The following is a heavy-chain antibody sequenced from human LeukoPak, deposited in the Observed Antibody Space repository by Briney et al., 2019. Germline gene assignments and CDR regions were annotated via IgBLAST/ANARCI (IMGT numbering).Heavy chain of an antibody. D-gene: IGHD4/OR15-4a*01. CDR1: GGSISSGSYY. J-gene: IGHJ5*02. Sequence: PSQTLSLTCTVSGGSISSGSYYWSWIRQPGGKGLEWIGRIYTSGSTNYNPSLKSRVTISVDTSKNQFSLKLSSVAAADTAVYYCARGVLDPLLPWFDPWGQGTLVTVSS. CDR2: IYTSGST. V-gene: IGHV4-61*02. CDR3: ARGVLDPLLPWFDP.